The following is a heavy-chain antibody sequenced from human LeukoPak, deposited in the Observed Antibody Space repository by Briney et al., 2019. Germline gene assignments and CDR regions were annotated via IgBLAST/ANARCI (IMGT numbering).Heavy chain of an antibody. CDR3: ATITGSPDY. V-gene: IGHV3-23*01. Sequence: GGSLRLSCVASGFTFNNYAMHWVRQAPGKGLEWVSTINGNGAATYYADSFKGRFLISRDNSRNTVYLQMGSLRAEDTSLYYCATITGSPDYWGQGSLVTVSS. CDR2: INGNGAAT. D-gene: IGHD1-20*01. CDR1: GFTFNNYA. J-gene: IGHJ4*02.